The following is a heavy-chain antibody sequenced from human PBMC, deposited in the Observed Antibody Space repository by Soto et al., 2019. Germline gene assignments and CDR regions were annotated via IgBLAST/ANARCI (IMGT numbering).Heavy chain of an antibody. V-gene: IGHV1-18*01. CDR1: GFTFTSHG. CDR3: ARDRFGDFDY. CDR2: IIIYNGKT. D-gene: IGHD3-10*01. J-gene: IGHJ4*02. Sequence: AASVKVSCKASGFTFTSHGISWVRQAPGQGLEWLGWIIIYNGKTDYAQKLQGRVTMTTDKSTSTAYMELRSLRSDDTAVYYCARDRFGDFDYWGQGTLVTVSS.